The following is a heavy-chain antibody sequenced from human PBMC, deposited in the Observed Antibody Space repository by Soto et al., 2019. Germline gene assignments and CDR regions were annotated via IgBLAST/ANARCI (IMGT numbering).Heavy chain of an antibody. CDR1: GFTFSSYA. J-gene: IGHJ4*02. CDR2: ISGSGGST. D-gene: IGHD6-13*01. Sequence: EVQLLESGGGLVPPGGSLRLSCAASGFTFSSYAMSWVRQAPGKGLEWVSAISGSGGSTYYADSVKGRFTISRDNSKNTLYLQMNSLRAEDTAVYYCAKGVAAGTFYFDYWGQGTLVTVSS. V-gene: IGHV3-23*01. CDR3: AKGVAAGTFYFDY.